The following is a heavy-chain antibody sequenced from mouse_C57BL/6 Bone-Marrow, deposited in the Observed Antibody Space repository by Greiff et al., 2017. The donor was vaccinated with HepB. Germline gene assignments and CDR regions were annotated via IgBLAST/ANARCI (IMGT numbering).Heavy chain of an antibody. D-gene: IGHD2-4*01. CDR3: ARPSPIYFDYGYYAMDY. Sequence: QVQLQQPGAELVKPGASVKLSCKASGYTFTSYWMHWVKQRPGRGLEWIGRIDPNSGGTKYNEKFKSKATLTVDKPSSTAYMQLSSLTSEDSAVYYCARPSPIYFDYGYYAMDYWGQGTSVTVSS. J-gene: IGHJ4*01. V-gene: IGHV1-72*01. CDR2: IDPNSGGT. CDR1: GYTFTSYW.